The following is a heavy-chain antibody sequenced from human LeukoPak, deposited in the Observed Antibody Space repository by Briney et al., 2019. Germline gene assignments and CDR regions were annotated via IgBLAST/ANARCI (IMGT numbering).Heavy chain of an antibody. J-gene: IGHJ4*02. V-gene: IGHV3-23*01. CDR3: AKLDYGDY. D-gene: IGHD4-17*01. Sequence: GGSLRLSCAASGFTLSSYAMSWVRQAPGKGLEWVSAISTGGDSTYYADSVKGRFTISRDNSKNTLYLQMDSLRAEDTAVYFCAKLDYGDYWGQGTLVTVSS. CDR2: ISTGGDST. CDR1: GFTLSSYA.